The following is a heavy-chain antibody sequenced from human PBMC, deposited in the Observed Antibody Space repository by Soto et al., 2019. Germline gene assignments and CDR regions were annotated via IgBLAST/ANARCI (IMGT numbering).Heavy chain of an antibody. V-gene: IGHV4-59*02. CDR1: GGSVSTYY. CDR3: ARDGVGPFDY. CDR2: TSYSGNT. Sequence: QVQLQESGPGLLKPSETLSLTCTISGGSVSTYYWSWIRQPPGKELEWIGLTSYSGNTNYNPSLKSRVAMAVDMSKNQFCLTLSSVTAADTAVYYCARDGVGPFDYWGQGTLVTVSS. J-gene: IGHJ4*02. D-gene: IGHD3-3*01.